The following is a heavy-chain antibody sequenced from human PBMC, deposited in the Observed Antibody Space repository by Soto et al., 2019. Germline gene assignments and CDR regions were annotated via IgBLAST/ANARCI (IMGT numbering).Heavy chain of an antibody. CDR1: GFTFSSYA. CDR3: ARVHYSDFWSGNGYYFDY. CDR2: ISGSGGST. Sequence: GGSLRLSCAASGFTFSSYAMIWVRQAPGKGLEWVSAISGSGGSTYYADSVKGRFTISRDNSKNTLYLQMNSLRAEDTAVYYCARVHYSDFWSGNGYYFDYWGQGTLVTVSS. J-gene: IGHJ4*02. D-gene: IGHD3-3*01. V-gene: IGHV3-23*01.